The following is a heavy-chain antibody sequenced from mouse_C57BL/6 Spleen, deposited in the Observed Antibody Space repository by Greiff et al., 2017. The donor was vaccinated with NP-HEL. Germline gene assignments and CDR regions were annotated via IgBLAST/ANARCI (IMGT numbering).Heavy chain of an antibody. V-gene: IGHV5-16*01. CDR1: GFTFSDYY. J-gene: IGHJ2*01. D-gene: IGHD2-3*01. Sequence: EVKLVESEGGLVQPGSSMKLPCTASGFTFSDYYMAWVRQVPEKGLEWVANINYDGSSTYYLDSLKSRFIISRDNAKNILYLQRSSLKSEDTATYYCARDLDGYSHFDYWGQGPTLTVSS. CDR2: INYDGSST. CDR3: ARDLDGYSHFDY.